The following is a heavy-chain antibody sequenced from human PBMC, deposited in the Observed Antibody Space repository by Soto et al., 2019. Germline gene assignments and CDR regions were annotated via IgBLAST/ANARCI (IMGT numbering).Heavy chain of an antibody. D-gene: IGHD3-22*01. J-gene: IGHJ4*02. CDR1: GFTFSNYT. CDR2: IAYDGSNQ. V-gene: IGHV3-30-3*01. CDR3: ARDRGARXFDSTGYYQGRTIFDY. Sequence: QVQLVESGGGVVRPGRSLRLSCEASGFTFSNYTMHWVRQSPGKGLEWVSVIAYDGSNQFYADSVKGRFTISRDSSENTLYLQMSSLRAEDTAVYYCARDRGARXFDSTGYYQGRTIFDYWGQGTLVTVSS.